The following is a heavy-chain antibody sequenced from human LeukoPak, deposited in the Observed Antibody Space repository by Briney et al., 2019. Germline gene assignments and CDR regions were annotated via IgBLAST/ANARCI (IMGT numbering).Heavy chain of an antibody. CDR3: TRDQGYSNLDY. CDR1: GYSFGVYA. V-gene: IGHV3-49*04. J-gene: IGHJ4*02. CDR2: VRSKAFGGTT. D-gene: IGHD4-11*01. Sequence: PGGSLRLSCTGSGYSFGVYAVSWVRQAPGKGLEWVGLVRSKAFGGTTEYAASVKGRFSISRDDSKNIAYLQMSGLKTEDTALYYCTRDQGYSNLDYWGQGTLVTVSS.